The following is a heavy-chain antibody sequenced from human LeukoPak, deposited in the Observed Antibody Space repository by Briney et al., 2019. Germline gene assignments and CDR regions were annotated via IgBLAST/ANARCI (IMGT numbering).Heavy chain of an antibody. V-gene: IGHV3-53*01. Sequence: PGGSLRLSCAASGFTVSTNYMSWVRQAPGKGLEWVSVIYSSGSTYYADSVKGRFTISRDTSENTVYLQMNSLRADDTAVYYCARRQDDSPLGYRGQGTLVTVSS. CDR3: ARRQDDSPLGY. CDR1: GFTVSTNY. CDR2: IYSSGST. J-gene: IGHJ4*02. D-gene: IGHD1-1*01.